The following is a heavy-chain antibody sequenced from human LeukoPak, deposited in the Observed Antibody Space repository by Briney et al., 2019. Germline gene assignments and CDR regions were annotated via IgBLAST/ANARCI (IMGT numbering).Heavy chain of an antibody. V-gene: IGHV3-20*04. CDR3: ARELKTGYSSGWYRWFDP. J-gene: IGHJ5*02. Sequence: GGSLRLSCAASGFTFDDYGMSWVRQAPGKGLEWVSGINWNGGSTGYADSVKGRFTISRDNAKNSLYLQMNSLRAEDTALYYCARELKTGYSSGWYRWFDPWGQGTLVTVSS. CDR1: GFTFDDYG. D-gene: IGHD6-19*01. CDR2: INWNGGST.